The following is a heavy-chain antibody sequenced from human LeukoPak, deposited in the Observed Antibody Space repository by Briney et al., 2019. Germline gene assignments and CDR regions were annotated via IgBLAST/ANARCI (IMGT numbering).Heavy chain of an antibody. V-gene: IGHV3-53*01. D-gene: IGHD3-22*01. Sequence: GGSLRLSCEASGFSVSSIFVTWVRQAPGKGLEWISVIYFDGTTYFADSVKGRFTISRDSAKNTVYLHMDRLRAEDTAVYYCARPPSDSRGHFLFWGQGTLVAVSS. CDR1: GFSVSSIF. CDR3: ARPPSDSRGHFLF. J-gene: IGHJ4*02. CDR2: IYFDGTT.